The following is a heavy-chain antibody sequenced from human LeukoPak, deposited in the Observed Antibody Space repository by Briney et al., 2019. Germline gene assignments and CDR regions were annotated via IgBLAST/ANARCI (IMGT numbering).Heavy chain of an antibody. Sequence: GGSLRLSCAASGFTFDDYAMHWVRQAPGKGLEWVSGISWNSGSIGYADSVKGRFTISRDNAKNSLYLQMNSLRAEDTALYYCAKARGGYYRGIDYCGQGTLVTVSS. CDR1: GFTFDDYA. D-gene: IGHD3-3*01. CDR2: ISWNSGSI. V-gene: IGHV3-9*01. J-gene: IGHJ4*02. CDR3: AKARGGYYRGIDY.